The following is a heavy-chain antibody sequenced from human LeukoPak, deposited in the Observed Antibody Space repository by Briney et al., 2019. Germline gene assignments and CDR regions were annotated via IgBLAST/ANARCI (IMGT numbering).Heavy chain of an antibody. CDR1: GLSLTHDG. CDR3: ARAVSSTLPDY. V-gene: IGHV1-18*01. CDR2: ISAYNGNT. Sequence: GASVKVSCKASGLSLTHDGISWVRQAPGQGLEWMGWISAYNGNTNYAQKLQGRVTMTTDTSTSTAYMELRSLRSDDTAVYYCARAVSSTLPDYWGQGTLVTVCS. J-gene: IGHJ4*02. D-gene: IGHD6-13*01.